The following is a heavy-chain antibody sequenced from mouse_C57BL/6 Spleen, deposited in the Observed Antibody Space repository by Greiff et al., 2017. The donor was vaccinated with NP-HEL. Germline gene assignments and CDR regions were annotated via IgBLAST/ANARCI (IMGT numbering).Heavy chain of an antibody. V-gene: IGHV1-80*01. D-gene: IGHD2-3*01. CDR2: IYPGDGDT. Sequence: QVQLQQSGAELVKPGASVKISCKASGYAFSSYWMNWVKQRPGKGLEWIGQIYPGDGDTNYNGKFKGKATLTADKSSSTAYMQLSSLTSEDSAVYFCARWGVYGGYYDYWGQGTTLTVSS. CDR3: ARWGVYGGYYDY. J-gene: IGHJ2*01. CDR1: GYAFSSYW.